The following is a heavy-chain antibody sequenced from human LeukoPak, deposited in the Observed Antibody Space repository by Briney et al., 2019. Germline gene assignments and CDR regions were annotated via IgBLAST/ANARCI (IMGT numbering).Heavy chain of an antibody. Sequence: SETLSLTCAVYGGSFSGYYWSWIRQPPGKGLEWIGEINHSGSTNYNPSLKSRVTISVDTSKNQFSLKLSSVTAADTAVYYCASLEGYKALRFGPAPYFDYWGQGTLVTVSS. V-gene: IGHV4-34*01. D-gene: IGHD5-24*01. J-gene: IGHJ4*02. CDR2: INHSGST. CDR1: GGSFSGYY. CDR3: ASLEGYKALRFGPAPYFDY.